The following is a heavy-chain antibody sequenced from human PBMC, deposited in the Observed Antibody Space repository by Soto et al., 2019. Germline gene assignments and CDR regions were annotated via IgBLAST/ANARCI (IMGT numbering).Heavy chain of an antibody. Sequence: PGGSLRLCCAASGFTFNNYAMNWVRQAPGKGLEWVSAISSSGANTYYTDSVKGRFTISRDNSKNMFFLQMNSLRVEDTAIYYCAKSWDLGNWGPGTQVTVSS. D-gene: IGHD1-26*01. V-gene: IGHV3-23*01. CDR1: GFTFNNYA. CDR2: ISSSGANT. CDR3: AKSWDLGN. J-gene: IGHJ4*02.